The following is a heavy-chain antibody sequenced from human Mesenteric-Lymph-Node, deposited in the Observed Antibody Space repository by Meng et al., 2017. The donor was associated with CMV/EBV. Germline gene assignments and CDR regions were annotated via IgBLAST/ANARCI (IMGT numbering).Heavy chain of an antibody. D-gene: IGHD3-3*01. J-gene: IGHJ6*02. CDR3: TRDQAVLEWVLYGGSSHYHYGMDV. CDR2: ITGGST. CDR1: GFTVSSNE. Sequence: GESLKISCAASGFTVSSNEMNWVRQAPGKGLEWVSCITGGSTYYADSRKGRFTISRDNSYNTLHLQMNSLRAEDTALYYCTRDQAVLEWVLYGGSSHYHYGMDVWGLGTTVTVSS. V-gene: IGHV3-38-3*01.